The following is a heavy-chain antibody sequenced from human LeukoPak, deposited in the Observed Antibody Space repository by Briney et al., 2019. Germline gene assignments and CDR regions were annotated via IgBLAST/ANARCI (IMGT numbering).Heavy chain of an antibody. Sequence: GGSLRLSCAASGFTFNNVWMSWVRQAPGKGLEWVGRIKTKSDGGTTDYAAPVKGRFTISRDDSKSTLYLQMNSLKNEDTAVYFCSWELDVSFGRRLESWGQGTLVTVSS. D-gene: IGHD1-1*01. CDR1: GFTFNNVW. V-gene: IGHV3-15*01. J-gene: IGHJ4*02. CDR3: SWELDVSFGRRLES. CDR2: IKTKSDGGTT.